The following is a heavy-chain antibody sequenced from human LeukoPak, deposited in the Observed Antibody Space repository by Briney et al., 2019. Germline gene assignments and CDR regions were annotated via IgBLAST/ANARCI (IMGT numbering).Heavy chain of an antibody. J-gene: IGHJ2*01. CDR1: GYTFTSYY. D-gene: IGHD2-21*02. CDR2: INPSGGST. V-gene: IGHV1-46*01. Sequence: ASVKVSCKASGYTFTSYYMHWVRQAPGQGLEWMGIINPSGGSTSYAQKFQGRVTMTRDTSISTAYMELTTLRSDDTAVYCCAKSIEYCGADCYGYFDLWGRGTLVTVSS. CDR3: AKSIEYCGADCYGYFDL.